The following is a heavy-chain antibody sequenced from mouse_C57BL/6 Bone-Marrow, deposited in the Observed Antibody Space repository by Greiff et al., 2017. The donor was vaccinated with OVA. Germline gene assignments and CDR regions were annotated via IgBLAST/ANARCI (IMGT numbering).Heavy chain of an antibody. V-gene: IGHV7-3*01. CDR3: ARSRDGYYAMDY. Sequence: EVHLVESGGGLVQPGGSLSLSCAASGFTFTDYYMSWVRQPPGKALEWLGFIRNKANGYTTEYSASVKGQFTISRDNSQSILYLQMNALRAEDSATYYCARSRDGYYAMDYWGQGTSVTVSS. CDR1: GFTFTDYY. D-gene: IGHD2-3*01. J-gene: IGHJ4*01. CDR2: IRNKANGYTT.